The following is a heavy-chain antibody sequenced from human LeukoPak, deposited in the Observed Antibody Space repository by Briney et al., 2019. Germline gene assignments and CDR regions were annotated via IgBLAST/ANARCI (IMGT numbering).Heavy chain of an antibody. V-gene: IGHV5-51*01. J-gene: IGHJ4*02. D-gene: IGHD3-10*01. CDR1: GYRFTNYW. Sequence: GESPKISCKGSGYRFTNYWIGWVRQMPGKGREWMGIIYPGDSDTRYSPSFQGQVTISADKSISTAYLQWSSLKASDTAMYYCARRSLHYYGSPPFDYWGQGTLVTVSS. CDR3: ARRSLHYYGSPPFDY. CDR2: IYPGDSDT.